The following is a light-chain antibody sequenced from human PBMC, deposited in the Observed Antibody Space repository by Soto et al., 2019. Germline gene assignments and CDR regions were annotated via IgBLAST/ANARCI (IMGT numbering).Light chain of an antibody. J-gene: IGKJ5*01. CDR1: QSVSSSY. Sequence: EIVLTQSPGTLSLSPGERATLSCRASQSVSSSYLTWYQQKTGQAPRLLIYGASSRATGIPDRFSGSGSGTDVTLTISRLEPEDFAVYYCQQYGSSPITFGQGTRLEIK. CDR2: GAS. CDR3: QQYGSSPIT. V-gene: IGKV3-20*01.